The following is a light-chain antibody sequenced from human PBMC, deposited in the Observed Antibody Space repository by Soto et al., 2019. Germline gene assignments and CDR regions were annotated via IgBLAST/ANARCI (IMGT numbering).Light chain of an antibody. CDR2: DVS. V-gene: IGLV2-11*01. Sequence: QSALTQPRSVSGSPGQSVTISCTGTSSDVGGYNYVSWYQQHPGKAPKLMIYDVSKRPSGVPDRFSGSKSGNTASLTISGLKAEDEADYYCSSYEGSYTLVFGGGTKLTAL. CDR1: SSDVGGYNY. J-gene: IGLJ3*02. CDR3: SSYEGSYTLV.